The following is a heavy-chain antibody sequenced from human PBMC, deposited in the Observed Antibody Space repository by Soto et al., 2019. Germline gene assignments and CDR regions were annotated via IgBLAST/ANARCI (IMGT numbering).Heavy chain of an antibody. Sequence: PSETLSLTCTVSGGSVSSGSYYWSWIRQPPGKGLEWIGYIYYSGSTNYNPSLKSRDTISVDTSKNQFSLKLSSVTAADTAVYYCARDGGGLFDYWGQGTLVTVSS. V-gene: IGHV4-61*01. CDR2: IYYSGST. CDR3: ARDGGGLFDY. D-gene: IGHD3-16*01. CDR1: GGSVSSGSYY. J-gene: IGHJ4*02.